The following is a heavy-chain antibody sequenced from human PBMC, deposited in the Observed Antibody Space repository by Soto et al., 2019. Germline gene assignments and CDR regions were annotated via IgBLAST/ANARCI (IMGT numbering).Heavy chain of an antibody. Sequence: GESLKISCAASGFTFDDYTMHWVRQAPGKSLEWVSLISWDGTNTYYTDSVKGRFTISRDNSKNSLFLQMNSLRTEDTALYFCAKANSPDTGWYLPPQFWGQGTLVTVSS. V-gene: IGHV3-43*01. J-gene: IGHJ4*02. CDR3: AKANSPDTGWYLPPQF. CDR2: ISWDGTNT. CDR1: GFTFDDYT. D-gene: IGHD6-19*01.